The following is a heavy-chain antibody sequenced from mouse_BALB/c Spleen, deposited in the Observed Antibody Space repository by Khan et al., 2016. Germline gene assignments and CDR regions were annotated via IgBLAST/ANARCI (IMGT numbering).Heavy chain of an antibody. V-gene: IGHV9-2-1*01. D-gene: IGHD2-2*01. CDR2: INTETGEP. Sequence: QVLLKQSGPELKKPGETVKISCKASGYTFTDYSMHWVKQAPGKGLKWMGWINTETGEPTYADDFKGRFAFSLETSASTAYLQINNLKNEDTATYFCAGLWLRRAWFAYWGQGTLVTVSA. CDR1: GYTFTDYS. CDR3: AGLWLRRAWFAY. J-gene: IGHJ3*01.